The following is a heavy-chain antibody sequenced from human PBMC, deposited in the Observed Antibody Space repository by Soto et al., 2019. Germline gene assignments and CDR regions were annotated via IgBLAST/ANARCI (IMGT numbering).Heavy chain of an antibody. CDR2: IYSGGST. V-gene: IGHV3-53*01. CDR3: ASLTYYYDSSGYPGAFDI. CDR1: GFTVSSNY. D-gene: IGHD3-22*01. J-gene: IGHJ3*02. Sequence: GGSLRLSCAASGFTVSSNYMSWVRQAPGKGLEWVSVIYSGGSTYYADSVKGRFTISRDNSKNTLYLQMNSLRAEDTAVYYCASLTYYYDSSGYPGAFDIWGQGXMVTVSS.